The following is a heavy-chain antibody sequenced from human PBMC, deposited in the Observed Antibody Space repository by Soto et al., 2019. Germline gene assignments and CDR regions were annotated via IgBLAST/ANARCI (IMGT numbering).Heavy chain of an antibody. J-gene: IGHJ3*02. CDR3: AREAGYCSRTSCYRRAFDT. CDR1: GFTFSGHW. V-gene: IGHV3-74*03. D-gene: IGHD2-2*01. CDR2: INTDGGSS. Sequence: VQLVESGGDLVQPGGSLSLSCAASGFTFSGHWMHWVRQVPGKGLEWVSRINTDGGSSAYADSVKGRFAISRDNAKNTLYLQTTGLRAEDTAVYYCAREAGYCSRTSCYRRAFDTWGQGTTVTVSS.